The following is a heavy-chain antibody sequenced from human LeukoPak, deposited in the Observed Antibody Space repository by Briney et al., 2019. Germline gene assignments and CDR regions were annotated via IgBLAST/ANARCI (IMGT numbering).Heavy chain of an antibody. J-gene: IGHJ4*02. V-gene: IGHV3-23*01. Sequence: GGSLTLSCAVSGLTLSNNGMSWGRQAQGEGREWVAGISNSGGRTKYADSVKGRLTISRDNPKNTLYMQMNSLRAAGTAVYFCAKRGVVIRVILVGFHKEAYYFDFWGQGALVTVSS. CDR3: AKRGVVIRVILVGFHKEAYYFDF. D-gene: IGHD3-22*01. CDR1: GLTLSNNG. CDR2: ISNSGGRT.